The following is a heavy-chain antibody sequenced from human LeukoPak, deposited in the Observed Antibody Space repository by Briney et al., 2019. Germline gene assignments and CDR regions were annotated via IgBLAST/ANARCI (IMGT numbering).Heavy chain of an antibody. V-gene: IGHV3-23*01. CDR2: ISGSGGST. CDR1: GFTFSSYA. Sequence: AGGSLRLSCAASGFTFSSYAMSWVRQAPGKGLEWVSAISGSGGSTYYADSVKGRFTISRDNSKNTLYLQMNSLRAEDTAVYYCAKDLPHRSSWYLGGFDYWGQGTLVTVSS. CDR3: AKDLPHRSSWYLGGFDY. J-gene: IGHJ4*02. D-gene: IGHD6-13*01.